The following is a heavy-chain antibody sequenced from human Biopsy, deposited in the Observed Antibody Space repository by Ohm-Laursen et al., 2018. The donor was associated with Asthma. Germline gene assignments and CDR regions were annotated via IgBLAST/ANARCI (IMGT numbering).Heavy chain of an antibody. CDR3: ASDFPKDYVRYNFQF. CDR1: GYSVADLS. J-gene: IGHJ4*02. V-gene: IGHV1-24*01. CDR2: HEHEEGGT. Sequence: ASVKVSCKLSGYSVADLSMHWVRQAPGQGLEWMGGHEHEEGGTVNARRFQGRVTMTEDTSTDTAYMELSSLSSDDTAVYYCASDFPKDYVRYNFQFWGQGTLVTVSS. D-gene: IGHD4-17*01.